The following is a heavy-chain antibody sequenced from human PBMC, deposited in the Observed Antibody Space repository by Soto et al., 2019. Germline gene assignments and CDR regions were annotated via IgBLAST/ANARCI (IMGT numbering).Heavy chain of an antibody. CDR3: ARDQGRIVVVPAAIERARPTMEYYYYVMDV. J-gene: IGHJ6*02. CDR1: GGTFSSYA. Sequence: SVKVSCKASGGTFSSYAISWVRQAPGQGLEWMGGIIPIFGTANYAQKFQGRVTLTADESTSTAYMELSSLRSEDTPVYYCARDQGRIVVVPAAIERARPTMEYYYYVMDVCGQGTTVTFSS. D-gene: IGHD2-2*01. V-gene: IGHV1-69*13. CDR2: IIPIFGTA.